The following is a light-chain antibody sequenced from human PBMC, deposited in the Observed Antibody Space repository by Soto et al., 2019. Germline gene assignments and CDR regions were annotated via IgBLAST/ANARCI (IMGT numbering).Light chain of an antibody. CDR2: GAS. CDR3: QQRSNWPSIT. J-gene: IGKJ5*01. CDR1: QSVSSK. V-gene: IGKV3-11*01. Sequence: EILMTQSPATLSVSPGERATLSCRASQSVSSKLAWYQQKPGQAPRLLIYGASNRATGIPARFSGSGSGTDFTLTINSLEPEDSAVYYCQQRSNWPSITFGQGTRLEI.